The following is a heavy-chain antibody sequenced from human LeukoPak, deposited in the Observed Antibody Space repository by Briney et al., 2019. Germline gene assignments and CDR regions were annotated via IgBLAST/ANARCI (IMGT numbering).Heavy chain of an antibody. CDR2: IYYSGST. Sequence: PSETLSLTCTVSGGSISSSSYYWGWIRQPPRKGLEWIGSIYYSGSTYYNPSLKSRVTISVDTSKNQFSLKLSSVTAADTAVYYCASPQDIVVVPAAMGISDAFDIWGQGTMVTVSS. CDR1: GGSISSSSYY. D-gene: IGHD2-2*01. V-gene: IGHV4-39*01. J-gene: IGHJ3*02. CDR3: ASPQDIVVVPAAMGISDAFDI.